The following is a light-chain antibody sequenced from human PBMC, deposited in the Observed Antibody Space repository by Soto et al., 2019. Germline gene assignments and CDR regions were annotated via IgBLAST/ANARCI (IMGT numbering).Light chain of an antibody. J-gene: IGKJ5*01. CDR2: ADS. V-gene: IGKV3-11*01. Sequence: EIVLTQSPPTLSLSPGPTATLSCRASQSVSGYIGWYQQKTGQAPRILIYADSNRDTGIPARFSGSGSGTDCTLTISRLEPEDFSVYYCQQRYNWPITFGQGTRLEIK. CDR3: QQRYNWPIT. CDR1: QSVSGY.